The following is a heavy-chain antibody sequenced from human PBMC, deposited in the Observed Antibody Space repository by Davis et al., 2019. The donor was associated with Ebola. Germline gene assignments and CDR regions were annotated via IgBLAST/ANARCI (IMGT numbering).Heavy chain of an antibody. Sequence: SETLSLTCAVYGGSFSGYYWSWIRQPPGKGLEWIGEINHSGSTNYNPSLKSRVTISVDTSKNQFSLKLSSVTAADTAVYYCARDLWVWGQGTLVTVSS. D-gene: IGHD3-10*01. J-gene: IGHJ4*02. CDR3: ARDLWV. CDR2: INHSGST. CDR1: GGSFSGYY. V-gene: IGHV4-34*01.